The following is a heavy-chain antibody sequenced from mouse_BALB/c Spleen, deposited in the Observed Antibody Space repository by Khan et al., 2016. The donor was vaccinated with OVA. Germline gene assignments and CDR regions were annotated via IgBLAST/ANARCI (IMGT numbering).Heavy chain of an antibody. J-gene: IGHJ3*01. CDR3: ARKDYCDYDPFPY. V-gene: IGHV3-2*02. CDR2: ISYNGNT. D-gene: IGHD2-4*01. CDR1: GYSITSDYA. Sequence: EVQLVESGPGLVKPSQSLSLTCTVTGYSITSDYAWNWIRQFPGNKLEWMGYISYNGNTRYNPYLKSRIPFTRDKSKNQFFLQLNSLTTEDTATYYCARKDYCDYDPFPYWGQGTLVTVSA.